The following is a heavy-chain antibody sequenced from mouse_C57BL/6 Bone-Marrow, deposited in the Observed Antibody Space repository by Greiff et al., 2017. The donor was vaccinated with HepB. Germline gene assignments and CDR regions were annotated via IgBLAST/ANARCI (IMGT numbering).Heavy chain of an antibody. D-gene: IGHD3-2*02. CDR3: ARMPAQATHFDY. J-gene: IGHJ2*01. CDR2: IWWDDDK. Sequence: ESGPGILQPSQTLSLTCSFSGFSLSTFGMGVGWIRQPSGKDLEWLAHIWWDDDKYYNPALKSRLTISKDTSKNQVFLKIANVDTADTATYYCARMPAQATHFDYWGQGTTLTVSS. V-gene: IGHV8-8*01. CDR1: GFSLSTFGMG.